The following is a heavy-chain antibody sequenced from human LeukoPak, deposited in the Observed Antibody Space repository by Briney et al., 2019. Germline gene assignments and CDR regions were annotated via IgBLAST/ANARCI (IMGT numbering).Heavy chain of an antibody. J-gene: IGHJ3*02. D-gene: IGHD3-22*01. CDR1: PFIVSSNY. CDR3: ARAPDGYEAFDI. Sequence: GGSLRLSCPVSPFIVSSNYMTWVRQAPGKGLERVSVIYSGGRTYYADSVKGRFTTSRDNSKNTLYLQMNSLRAEDTAVYYCARAPDGYEAFDIWGQGTMVTVSS. V-gene: IGHV3-66*01. CDR2: IYSGGRT.